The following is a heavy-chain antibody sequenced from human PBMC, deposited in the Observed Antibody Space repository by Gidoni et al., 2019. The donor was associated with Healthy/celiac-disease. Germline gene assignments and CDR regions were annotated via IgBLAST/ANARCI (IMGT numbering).Heavy chain of an antibody. Sequence: QVQLQQWGAGLLKPSETLSLTCAVYGGSFSGYYWSWIRQPPGKGLEWMGEINHSGSTNYNPSLKSRVTISVDTSKNQFSLKLSSVTAADTAVYYCARRRSDYGAYWYFDLWGRGTLVTVSS. CDR3: ARRRSDYGAYWYFDL. J-gene: IGHJ2*01. V-gene: IGHV4-34*01. CDR1: GGSFSGYY. CDR2: INHSGST. D-gene: IGHD4-17*01.